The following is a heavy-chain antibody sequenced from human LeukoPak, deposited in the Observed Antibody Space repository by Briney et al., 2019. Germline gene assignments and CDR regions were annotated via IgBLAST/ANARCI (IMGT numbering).Heavy chain of an antibody. Sequence: PSETLSLTCAVYGGSFSGYYWSWIREPPGKGLEWIGEINHSGSTNYNPSLKSRVTISFDTSKNQFSLKLSSVTAADTAVYYCARGRAFFDWGQGTLVTVSS. D-gene: IGHD3-3*02. CDR2: INHSGST. CDR3: ARGRAFFD. CDR1: GGSFSGYY. V-gene: IGHV4-34*01. J-gene: IGHJ4*02.